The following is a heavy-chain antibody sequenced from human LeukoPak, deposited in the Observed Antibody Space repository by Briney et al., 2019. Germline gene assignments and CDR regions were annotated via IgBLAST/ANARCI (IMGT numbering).Heavy chain of an antibody. J-gene: IGHJ4*02. CDR3: ARDFEERGYYLADFDY. Sequence: GESLRLSCAASGFTFSHYSMNWVRQAPGKGLEWVSCIGPSTDYIYYADLVKGRFTISRDNAKNSLYLQMNSLRAEDTAVYYCARDFEERGYYLADFDYWGQGTLVTVSS. CDR2: IGPSTDYI. D-gene: IGHD3-22*01. CDR1: GFTFSHYS. V-gene: IGHV3-21*01.